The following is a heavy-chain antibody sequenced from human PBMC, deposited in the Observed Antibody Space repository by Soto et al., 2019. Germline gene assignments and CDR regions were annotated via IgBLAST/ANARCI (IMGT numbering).Heavy chain of an antibody. CDR2: IYTSGST. D-gene: IGHD7-27*01. CDR1: GSSISSYY. CDR3: ARGELGIGDYYYGMDV. J-gene: IGHJ6*02. Sequence: QVQLQESGPGLVKPSETLSLTCTVSGSSISSYYWSWIRQPAGKGLEWIGRIYTSGSTNYNPSLKSRVTMSVDTSKNQFALKLSSETAADTAVYYCARGELGIGDYYYGMDVWGQGTTVTVSS. V-gene: IGHV4-4*07.